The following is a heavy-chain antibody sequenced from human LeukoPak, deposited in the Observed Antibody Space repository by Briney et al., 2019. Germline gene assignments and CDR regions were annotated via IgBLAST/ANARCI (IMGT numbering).Heavy chain of an antibody. D-gene: IGHD1-1*01. Sequence: PGGSLRLSCAASGFTLSSYAMHWVRQAPGKGLEYVSAISSNGGSTYYANSVKGRFTISRDNSKNTLYLQMGSLRAEDVAVYYCAKEGPGPHFDYWGQGTLVTVSS. J-gene: IGHJ4*02. CDR2: ISSNGGST. CDR1: GFTLSSYA. V-gene: IGHV3-64*01. CDR3: AKEGPGPHFDY.